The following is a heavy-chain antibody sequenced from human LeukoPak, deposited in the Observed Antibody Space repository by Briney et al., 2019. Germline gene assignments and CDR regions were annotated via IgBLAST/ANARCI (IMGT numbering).Heavy chain of an antibody. CDR1: GFSFASHA. CDR2: IRYDGSNK. Sequence: GGSLRLSCAASGFSFASHAMSWVRQAPGRGLEWVAFIRYDGSNKYYADSVKGRFTISRDNSKNTLYLQMNSLRAEDTAVYYCAKEDRLGGQGTLVTVSS. CDR3: AKEDRL. J-gene: IGHJ4*02. D-gene: IGHD3-16*01. V-gene: IGHV3-30*02.